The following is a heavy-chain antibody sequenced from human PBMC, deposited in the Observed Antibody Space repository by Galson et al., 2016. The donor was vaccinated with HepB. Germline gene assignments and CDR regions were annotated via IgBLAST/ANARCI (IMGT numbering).Heavy chain of an antibody. D-gene: IGHD4-17*01. CDR2: ISGSGGST. CDR1: GFTFRSTA. V-gene: IGHV3-23*01. J-gene: IGHJ4*02. Sequence: SLRLSCAASGFTFRSTAMSWVRQAPGKGLEWVSVISGSGGSTYYADSVKGRFTISRDNSKNTRYLQRNSLRSEDTAVYYCAKGYGLFDYWGQGTLVTVSS. CDR3: AKGYGLFDY.